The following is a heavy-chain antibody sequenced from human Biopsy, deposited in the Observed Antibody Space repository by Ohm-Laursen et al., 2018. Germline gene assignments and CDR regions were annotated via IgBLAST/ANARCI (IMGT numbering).Heavy chain of an antibody. CDR1: GLTFSRYS. CDR2: ISSSSKFI. Sequence: SLRLSCAASGLTFSRYSMHWVRQAPGKGLEWVSSISSSSKFIYYGDSVKGRFTISRDNAKNSLYLQMNSLRAEDTAVYYCARVLLPAAAVHYGMDVWGQGTTVTVSS. CDR3: ARVLLPAAAVHYGMDV. V-gene: IGHV3-21*01. J-gene: IGHJ6*02. D-gene: IGHD2-2*01.